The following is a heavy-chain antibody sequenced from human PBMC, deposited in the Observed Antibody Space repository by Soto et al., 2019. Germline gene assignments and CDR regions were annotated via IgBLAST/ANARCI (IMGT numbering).Heavy chain of an antibody. CDR1: GGTLTTNA. J-gene: IGHJ6*02. V-gene: IGHV1-69*06. D-gene: IGHD6-19*01. CDR3: ARGGFVAGLYNAMDA. Sequence: QLQLVQSGAEVKKAGSSVRVSCKASGGTLTTNAISWVRQAPGQGLEWMGAIIPMFGSPKYAQKFLGRVTITADNPTSTIYMEMISLTSADTAVYYCARGGFVAGLYNAMDAWCQGTTVAVSS. CDR2: IIPMFGSP.